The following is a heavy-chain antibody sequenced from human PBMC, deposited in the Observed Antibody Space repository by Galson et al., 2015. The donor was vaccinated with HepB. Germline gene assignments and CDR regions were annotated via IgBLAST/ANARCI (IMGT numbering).Heavy chain of an antibody. J-gene: IGHJ1*01. CDR1: GFTFSSYG. CDR3: VKCSSSWSDFQH. Sequence: SLRLSCATSGFTFSSYGMHWVRQAPGKGLEWVAFIRYDGSNKYYTESVKGRFTVSRDNSKNTVYLEMYSLRVEDTAVYYCVKCSSSWSDFQHWGQGTLVTVSS. D-gene: IGHD6-13*01. V-gene: IGHV3-30*02. CDR2: IRYDGSNK.